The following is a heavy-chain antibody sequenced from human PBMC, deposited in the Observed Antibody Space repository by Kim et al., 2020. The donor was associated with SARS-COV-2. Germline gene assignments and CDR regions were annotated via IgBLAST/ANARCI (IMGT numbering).Heavy chain of an antibody. J-gene: IGHJ4*02. CDR1: GFTFSSYA. CDR3: ARDMGGLGGLDY. CDR2: ISYDGSNK. V-gene: IGHV3-30-3*01. Sequence: GGSLRLSCAASGFTFSSYAMHWVRQAPGKGLEWVAVISYDGSNKYYADSVKGRFTISRDNSKNTLYLQMNSLRAEDTAVYYCARDMGGLGGLDYWGQGTLVTVSS. D-gene: IGHD3-16*01.